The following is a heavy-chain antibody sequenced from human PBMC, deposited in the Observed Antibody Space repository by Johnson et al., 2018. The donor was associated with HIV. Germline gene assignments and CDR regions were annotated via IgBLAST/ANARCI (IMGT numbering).Heavy chain of an antibody. V-gene: IGHV3-30*02. J-gene: IGHJ3*02. CDR1: AFTFSTYA. D-gene: IGHD6-13*01. CDR2: IRYDGSNK. CDR3: AKGQTGYSSSWDSGGAFDI. Sequence: QVQLVESGGGVVQPGRSLRLSCAASAFTFSTYAMQWVRQAPGKGLEWVAFIRYDGSNKYYADSVKGRFTISRDNSKNTLYLQMNSLRAEDTAVYYCAKGQTGYSSSWDSGGAFDIWGQGTMVTVSS.